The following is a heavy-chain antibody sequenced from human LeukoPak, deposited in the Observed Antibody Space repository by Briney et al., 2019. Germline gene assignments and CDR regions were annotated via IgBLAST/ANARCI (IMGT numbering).Heavy chain of an antibody. CDR1: GFTVSSDP. Sequence: GGSLRLSCTVSGFTVSSDPMSWVRQAPGKGLEWVSFIYSGGSTHYSDSVKGRFTISRDNSKNTLYLQMNSLRAEDAAIYYCARDRRLASFDYGGQGTLVTVSS. V-gene: IGHV3-53*01. D-gene: IGHD6-25*01. J-gene: IGHJ4*02. CDR2: IYSGGST. CDR3: ARDRRLASFDY.